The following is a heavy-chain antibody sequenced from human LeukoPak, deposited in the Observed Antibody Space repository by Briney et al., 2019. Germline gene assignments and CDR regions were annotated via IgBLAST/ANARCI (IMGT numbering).Heavy chain of an antibody. V-gene: IGHV3-23*01. CDR2: TSGSGGST. Sequence: GGSLRLSCAASGFTFSSYAMSWVRQAPGKGLEWVSVTSGSGGSTYYADSVKGRFTISRDNSKNTLYLQMNSLRAEDTAVYYCAKEIYGDSTGARFQHWGQGTLLTVSS. CDR3: AKEIYGDSTGARFQH. CDR1: GFTFSSYA. D-gene: IGHD4-17*01. J-gene: IGHJ1*01.